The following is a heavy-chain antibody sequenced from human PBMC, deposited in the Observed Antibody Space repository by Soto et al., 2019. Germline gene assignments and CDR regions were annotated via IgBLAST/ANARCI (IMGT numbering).Heavy chain of an antibody. CDR2: IWYDGSNK. CDR3: ARRATTSAGYFDL. J-gene: IGHJ2*01. D-gene: IGHD1-26*01. V-gene: IGHV3-33*03. Sequence: GGSLRLSCAASGFTFSSYGMHWVRQAPGKGLEWVAVIWYDGSNKYYADSVKGRLTISRDNAKNSLSLQMSSLRPEDTAVYYCARRATTSAGYFDLWGRGTPVTVS. CDR1: GFTFSSYG.